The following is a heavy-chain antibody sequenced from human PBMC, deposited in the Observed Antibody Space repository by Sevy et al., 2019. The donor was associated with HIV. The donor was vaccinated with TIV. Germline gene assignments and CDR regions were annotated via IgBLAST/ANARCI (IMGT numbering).Heavy chain of an antibody. Sequence: GGSLRLSCAASGFTFSSFGLHWVRQAPGKGLEWVASISFDVDYVYYADSVKGRFTISRNNTKNILYLQMNSLIVEDTALYYCAKDGGNAPQYYGMDVWGQGTTVTVSS. V-gene: IGHV3-30*18. J-gene: IGHJ6*02. D-gene: IGHD3-16*01. CDR1: GFTFSSFG. CDR3: AKDGGNAPQYYGMDV. CDR2: ISFDVDYV.